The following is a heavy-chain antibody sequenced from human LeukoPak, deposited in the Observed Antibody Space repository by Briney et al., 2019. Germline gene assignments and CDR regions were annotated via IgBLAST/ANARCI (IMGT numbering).Heavy chain of an antibody. J-gene: IGHJ3*02. CDR2: ISGSGGST. CDR3: ARWGRDLDAFDI. CDR1: GFTFSSYA. V-gene: IGHV3-23*01. D-gene: IGHD3-16*01. Sequence: GGSLRLSCAASGFTFSSYAMSWVRQAPGQGLEWVSAISGSGGSTYYADSVKGRFTISRDNSKNTLYLQMNSLRAEDTAVYYCARWGRDLDAFDIWGQGTMVTVSS.